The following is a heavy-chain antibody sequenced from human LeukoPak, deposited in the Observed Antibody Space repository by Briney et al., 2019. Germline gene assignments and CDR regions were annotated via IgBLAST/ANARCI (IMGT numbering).Heavy chain of an antibody. Sequence: PSETLSLTCTVSGDSVSSTYYYWGWLRQPPGKGLEWIGSIYFSGNTYYNSSLKSRVTISIDTSKNQFSLNLSSVTAADTAVYYCARQGTYYYDSTKFTFDYWGQGTLVSVSS. V-gene: IGHV4-39*01. CDR2: IYFSGNT. CDR1: GDSVSSTYYY. CDR3: ARQGTYYYDSTKFTFDY. J-gene: IGHJ4*02. D-gene: IGHD3-22*01.